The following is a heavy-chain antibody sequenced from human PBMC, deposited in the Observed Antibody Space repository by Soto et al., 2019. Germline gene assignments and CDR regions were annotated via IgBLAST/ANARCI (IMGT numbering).Heavy chain of an antibody. CDR3: ARGPSSAAGTGYYGMDV. CDR1: GYTFTSYA. J-gene: IGHJ6*02. V-gene: IGHV1-3*01. Sequence: ASVKVSCKASGYTFTSYAMHWVRQAPGQRLEWMGWINAGNGNTKYSQKFQGRVTITRDTSASTAYMELSSLRSEDTAVYYCARGPSSAAGTGYYGMDVWGQCTTVTVSS. D-gene: IGHD6-13*01. CDR2: INAGNGNT.